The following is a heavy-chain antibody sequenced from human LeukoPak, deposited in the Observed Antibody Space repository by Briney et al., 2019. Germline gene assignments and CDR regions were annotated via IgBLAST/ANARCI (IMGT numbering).Heavy chain of an antibody. Sequence: SETLSLTCTVSGDSDDSIKSSSYSWAWIRLPPGKGLAWVGSIYYDGSTYYNPSLRARVTISVDTSKSQFSVKLNSVTAADTAMYYCGRRGHLHRPFWGQGTLVTASS. CDR1: GDSDDSIKSSSYS. CDR3: GRRGHLHRPF. J-gene: IGHJ4*02. V-gene: IGHV4-39*01. D-gene: IGHD3/OR15-3a*01. CDR2: IYYDGST.